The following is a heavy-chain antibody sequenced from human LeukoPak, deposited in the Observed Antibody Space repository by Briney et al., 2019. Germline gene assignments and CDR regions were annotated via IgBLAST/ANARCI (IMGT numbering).Heavy chain of an antibody. Sequence: GGSLRLSCAASGSTFSSYAMSWVRQAPGKGLEWASSISASAYSTYYADSVKGRFTISRDNSENTLYLQMNSLRAGDTAVYYCAKGGPVAATDRPGYYYMDVWGKGTTVTVSS. V-gene: IGHV3-23*01. CDR1: GSTFSSYA. CDR3: AKGGPVAATDRPGYYYMDV. D-gene: IGHD6-19*01. CDR2: ISASAYST. J-gene: IGHJ6*03.